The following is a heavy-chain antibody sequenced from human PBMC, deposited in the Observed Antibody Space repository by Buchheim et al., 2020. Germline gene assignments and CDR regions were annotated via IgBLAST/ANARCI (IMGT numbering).Heavy chain of an antibody. CDR3: ASGITIFGVVPNY. CDR2: IYYSGST. D-gene: IGHD3-3*01. V-gene: IGHV4-30-4*07. J-gene: IGHJ4*02. Sequence: QVQLQESGPGLVKPSQTLSLTCAVSGGSISSGGYSWSWIRQPPGKGLEWIGYIYYSGSTYYNPSLKRRVTISVDTSKNQFSLKLSSVTAADTAVYYCASGITIFGVVPNYWGQGTL. CDR1: GGSISSGGYS.